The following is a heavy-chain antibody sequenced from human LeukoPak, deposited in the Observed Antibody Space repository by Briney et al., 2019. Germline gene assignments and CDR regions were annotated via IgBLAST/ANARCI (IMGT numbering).Heavy chain of an antibody. Sequence: GGSLRLSCAASGFTFSSFGMHWVRQAPGKGLEWVAVISYDGSNKYYADSVKGRFTISRDNSKNTLYLQMNSLRAEDTAVYYCAREALEWFRPNIHDAFDIWGQGTMVTVSS. CDR1: GFTFSSFG. CDR2: ISYDGSNK. J-gene: IGHJ3*02. D-gene: IGHD3-3*01. V-gene: IGHV3-30*03. CDR3: AREALEWFRPNIHDAFDI.